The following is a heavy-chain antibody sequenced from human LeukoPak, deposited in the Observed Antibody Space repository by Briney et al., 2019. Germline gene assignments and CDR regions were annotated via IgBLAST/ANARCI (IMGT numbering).Heavy chain of an antibody. CDR1: GFTFSNYD. D-gene: IGHD4-17*01. CDR3: AQKGAVTENFDY. J-gene: IGHJ4*02. CDR2: ISGSGVST. Sequence: GGSLRLSCAASGFTFSNYDLSWVRQAPGKGLEWVSAISGSGVSTFYADSVNGRFTISGDISKNTLYLQMHSLRVEDTAVYYCAQKGAVTENFDYWGQGALVTVSS. V-gene: IGHV3-23*01.